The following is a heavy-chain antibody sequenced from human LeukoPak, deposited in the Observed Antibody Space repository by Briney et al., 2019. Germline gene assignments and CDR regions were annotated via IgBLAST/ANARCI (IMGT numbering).Heavy chain of an antibody. V-gene: IGHV4-30-2*01. Sequence: PSETLSLTCTVSGGSISSGGYYWSWIRQPPGKGLEWIGYIYHSGSTYYNPSLKSRVTISVDRSKNQFSLKLSSVTAADTAVYYCAGHPTVTTFDYWGQGTLVTVSS. CDR1: GGSISSGGYY. D-gene: IGHD4-11*01. CDR3: AGHPTVTTFDY. CDR2: IYHSGST. J-gene: IGHJ4*02.